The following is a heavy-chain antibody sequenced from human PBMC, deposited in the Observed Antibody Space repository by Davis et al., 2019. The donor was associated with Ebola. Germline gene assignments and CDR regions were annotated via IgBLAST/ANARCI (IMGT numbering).Heavy chain of an antibody. Sequence: MPSETLSLTCVVSSGSFSGYYWSWIRQPPGKGLEWIGEINHSGSTNYNPSLKSRVTISVDTSKNQFSLKLSSVTAADTAVYYCAVRVRWINYWGQGTLVTVSS. CDR3: AVRVRWINY. CDR2: INHSGST. J-gene: IGHJ4*02. CDR1: SGSFSGYY. V-gene: IGHV4-34*01. D-gene: IGHD4-23*01.